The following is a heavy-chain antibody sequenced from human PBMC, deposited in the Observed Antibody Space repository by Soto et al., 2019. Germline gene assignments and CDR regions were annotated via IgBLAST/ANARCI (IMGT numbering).Heavy chain of an antibody. V-gene: IGHV5-51*01. CDR1: GYTFTNYW. Sequence: GESLKISCKGSGYTFTNYWIGWVRQMPGKGPEWMGIIYPGDSDTKYNPSLQGQVTISADKSITTTYLQWSSLKASDTAIYYCAASIFYYGMDVWGKGTTLTVSS. D-gene: IGHD3-9*01. CDR3: AASIFYYGMDV. J-gene: IGHJ6*04. CDR2: IYPGDSDT.